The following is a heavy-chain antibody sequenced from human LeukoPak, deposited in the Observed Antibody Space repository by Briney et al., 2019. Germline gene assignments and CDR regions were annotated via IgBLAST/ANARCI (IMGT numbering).Heavy chain of an antibody. V-gene: IGHV4-61*02. CDR1: GGSISSGSYY. Sequence: SGPTLVNPSQTLSLTCTVSGGSISSGSYYWSWIRQPAGKGLEWIGRIYTSGSANYNPSLKSRVTISVDTSKNQFSLKLSSVTAADTAVYYCARDGGYDFPRGPPRYYMDVWGKGTTVTVSS. CDR2: IYTSGSA. CDR3: ARDGGYDFPRGPPRYYMDV. J-gene: IGHJ6*03. D-gene: IGHD3-3*01.